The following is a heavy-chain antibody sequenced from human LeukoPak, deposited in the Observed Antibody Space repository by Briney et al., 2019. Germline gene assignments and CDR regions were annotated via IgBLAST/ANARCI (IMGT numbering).Heavy chain of an antibody. J-gene: IGHJ5*02. CDR1: GGSFSGYY. CDR2: VYYSGAT. Sequence: SETLSLTCAVYGGSFSGYYWSWIRQPPGKGLEWIGTVYYSGATYYNPSLKSRLTISVDTSKHQFSLKLNSVTAADTAVYYCARYSGWFDPWGQGTLVTVSS. D-gene: IGHD2-21*01. CDR3: ARYSGWFDP. V-gene: IGHV4-34*01.